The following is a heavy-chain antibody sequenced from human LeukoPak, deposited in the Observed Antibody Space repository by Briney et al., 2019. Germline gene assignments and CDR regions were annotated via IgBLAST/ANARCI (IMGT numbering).Heavy chain of an antibody. J-gene: IGHJ4*02. CDR1: GFTFSSYS. V-gene: IGHV3-21*04. CDR3: AKSRDSRALFDY. Sequence: GGSLRLSCAASGFTFSSYSMNWVRQAPGKGLEWVSSISSSNNYIYYADSVKGRFTISRDNSKNTLYLEMNSLRAEDTAVYYCAKSRDSRALFDYWGQGTLVTVSS. D-gene: IGHD3-22*01. CDR2: ISSSNNYI.